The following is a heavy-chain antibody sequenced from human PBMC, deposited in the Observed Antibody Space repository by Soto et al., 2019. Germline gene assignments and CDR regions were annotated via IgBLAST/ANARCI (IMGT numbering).Heavy chain of an antibody. Sequence: QVQLVESGGGVVQPGRSLRLSCAASGFTFSSYAMHWVRQAPGKGLEWVAVISYDGSNKYCADSVKGRFTISRDNSKNTLYLANNSMRAEDTAVYYCARGGLRWLATGFAYWGQGTMVTVCS. V-gene: IGHV3-30-3*01. J-gene: IGHJ4*02. CDR1: GFTFSSYA. CDR2: ISYDGSNK. D-gene: IGHD6-19*01. CDR3: ARGGLRWLATGFAY.